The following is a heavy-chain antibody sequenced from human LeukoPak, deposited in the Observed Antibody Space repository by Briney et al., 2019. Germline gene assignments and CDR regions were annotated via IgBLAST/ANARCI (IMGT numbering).Heavy chain of an antibody. CDR3: ARGPNFGDYVDFLDY. J-gene: IGHJ4*02. V-gene: IGHV3-7*01. Sequence: PGGSLRLSCAASGFTFSSHWMTWVRQAPGKGLEWVANIKQGGSDINYVDSVKGRFTISRDDAKNSLYLQMSSLRAEDTAVYYCARGPNFGDYVDFLDYWGQGALVTVSS. CDR2: IKQGGSDI. D-gene: IGHD4-17*01. CDR1: GFTFSSHW.